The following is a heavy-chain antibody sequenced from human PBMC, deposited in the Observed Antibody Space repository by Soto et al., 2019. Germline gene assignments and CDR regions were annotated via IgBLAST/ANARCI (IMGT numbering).Heavy chain of an antibody. CDR3: AKKSTVTTLYYYYYYGMDV. D-gene: IGHD4-17*01. Sequence: GGSLRLSCAASGFTFSSYAMSWVRQAPGKGLEWVSAISGSGGSTYYADSVKGRFTITRDNSKNTLYLQMNSLRAEDTAVYYCAKKSTVTTLYYYYYYGMDVWGQGTTVTVSS. J-gene: IGHJ6*02. V-gene: IGHV3-23*01. CDR1: GFTFSSYA. CDR2: ISGSGGST.